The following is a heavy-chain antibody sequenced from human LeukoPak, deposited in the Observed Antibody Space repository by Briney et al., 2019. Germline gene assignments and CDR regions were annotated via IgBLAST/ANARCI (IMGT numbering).Heavy chain of an antibody. V-gene: IGHV3-30*04. D-gene: IGHD2-2*01. J-gene: IGHJ4*02. CDR1: GFTFSSYA. CDR2: ISYDESRI. Sequence: GGSLRLSCAASGFTFSSYAMHWVRQAPGKGLEWVALISYDESRIHYSDSVKGRFTISRDNSKNTLYLQMNSLRAEDTAVYYCAKGPAKQEYYFDYWGQGTLVTVSS. CDR3: AKGPAKQEYYFDY.